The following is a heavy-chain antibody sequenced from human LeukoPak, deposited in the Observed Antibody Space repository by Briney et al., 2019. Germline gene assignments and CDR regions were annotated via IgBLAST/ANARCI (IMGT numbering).Heavy chain of an antibody. J-gene: IGHJ2*01. CDR2: IYYTGST. Sequence: PSETLSLTCTVSGGSISSYYWSWIRQPPGKGLEWIGYIYYTGSTNYNPSLKSRVTISVDTSKNQFSLKLSSVTVADTAVYYCAMDYGDYPSWYFDLWGRGTLVTVSS. CDR1: GGSISSYY. D-gene: IGHD4-17*01. V-gene: IGHV4-59*01. CDR3: AMDYGDYPSWYFDL.